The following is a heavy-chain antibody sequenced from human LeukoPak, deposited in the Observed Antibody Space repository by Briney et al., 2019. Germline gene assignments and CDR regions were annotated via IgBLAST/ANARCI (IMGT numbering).Heavy chain of an antibody. V-gene: IGHV3-33*06. CDR3: AKGVGIENYFDY. D-gene: IGHD5-24*01. CDR1: GFTFSSYG. J-gene: IGHJ4*02. Sequence: HPGGSLRLSCAASGFTFSSYGMHWVRQAPGKGLEWVAVIWYDGSNKYYADSVKGRFTISRDNSKNTLYLQMNSLRAEDTAVYYCAKGVGIENYFDYRGQGTLVTVSS. CDR2: IWYDGSNK.